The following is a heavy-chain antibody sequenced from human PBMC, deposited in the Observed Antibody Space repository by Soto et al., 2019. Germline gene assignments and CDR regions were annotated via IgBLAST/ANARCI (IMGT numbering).Heavy chain of an antibody. V-gene: IGHV1-69*05. Sequence: QVQLEQSGAEVKKPGSSVKVSCKASGGTFRTAAISWVRQAPGQGLEWMGGIMPVFRTPDYAQKFQGRVTVTSDEXTNTAYMELSGLRSDDTAVYYCARANDRPQLGGNYYYILDVWGQGTTITVSS. CDR1: GGTFRTAA. CDR3: ARANDRPQLGGNYYYILDV. CDR2: IMPVFRTP. J-gene: IGHJ6*02. D-gene: IGHD2-8*01.